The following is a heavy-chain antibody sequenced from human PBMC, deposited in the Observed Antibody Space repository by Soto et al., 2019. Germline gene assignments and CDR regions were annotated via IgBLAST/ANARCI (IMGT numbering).Heavy chain of an antibody. CDR2: ISAYNGNT. CDR1: GYTFTSYG. V-gene: IGHV1-18*04. J-gene: IGHJ6*02. CDR3: AGGPLYSSSWYDDYYYGMDV. Sequence: QVQLVQSGAEVKKPGASVKVSCKASGYTFTSYGISWVRQAPGQGLEWMGWISAYNGNTNYAQKLQGRVTMTTDTSTSTAYMELRSLRSDDTAVYYCAGGPLYSSSWYDDYYYGMDVWGQGTTVTVSS. D-gene: IGHD6-13*01.